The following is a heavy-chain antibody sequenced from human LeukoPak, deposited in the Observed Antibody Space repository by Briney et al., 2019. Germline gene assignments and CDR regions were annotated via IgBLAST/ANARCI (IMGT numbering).Heavy chain of an antibody. CDR2: IYYSGST. CDR3: ARLYPPIFGAVPPKGWFDP. V-gene: IGHV4-39*01. D-gene: IGHD3-3*01. J-gene: IGHJ5*02. CDR1: GGSVSSSSYY. Sequence: SETLSLTCTVSGGSVSSSSYYWGWIRQPPGKGLEWIGSIYYSGSTYYNPSLKSRVTISVDTSKNQFSLKLSSVTAADTAVYYCARLYPPIFGAVPPKGWFDPWGQGTLVTVSS.